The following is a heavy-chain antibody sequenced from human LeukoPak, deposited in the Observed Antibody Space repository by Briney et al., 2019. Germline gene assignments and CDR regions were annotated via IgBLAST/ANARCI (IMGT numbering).Heavy chain of an antibody. CDR2: INHSGSA. J-gene: IGHJ3*02. V-gene: IGHV4-34*01. CDR1: GGSFSGYY. D-gene: IGHD3-10*01. CDR3: AKSNGYGLVDI. Sequence: SETLSLTCAVYGGSFSGYYWSWIRQPPGKGLEWIGEINHSGSANYNPSLKSRVTIFLDTSKNQFSLNLSSVTAADTAVYYCAKSNGYGLVDIWGQGTMVTVSS.